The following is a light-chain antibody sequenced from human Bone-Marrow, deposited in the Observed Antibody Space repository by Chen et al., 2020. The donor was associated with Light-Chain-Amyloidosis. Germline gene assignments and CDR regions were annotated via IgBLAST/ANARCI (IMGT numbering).Light chain of an antibody. V-gene: IGLV2-8*01. Sequence: QSALTPPPPASGSPGQSVTISCTGTSGDVGRYNYVSWYQQNPGKAPKLMIYEVTKRPSGVPDRFSGSKSGNTASLTVSGLQADDEADYYCSSYAGDNNYVVFGGGTKLTVL. CDR2: EVT. J-gene: IGLJ2*01. CDR1: SGDVGRYNY. CDR3: SSYAGDNNYVV.